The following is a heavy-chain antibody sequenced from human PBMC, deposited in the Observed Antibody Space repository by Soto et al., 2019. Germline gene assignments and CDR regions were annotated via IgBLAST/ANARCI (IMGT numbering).Heavy chain of an antibody. D-gene: IGHD4-17*01. Sequence: GASVKVSCKASGGTFSSYAISWVRQAPVQGLEWMGGIIPIFGTANYAQKFQGRVTITADESTSTAYMELSSLRSEDTAVYYCARDYVPDYGDSPHLPEYYYYGMDVWGQGTTVTVSS. J-gene: IGHJ6*02. V-gene: IGHV1-69*13. CDR1: GGTFSSYA. CDR2: IIPIFGTA. CDR3: ARDYVPDYGDSPHLPEYYYYGMDV.